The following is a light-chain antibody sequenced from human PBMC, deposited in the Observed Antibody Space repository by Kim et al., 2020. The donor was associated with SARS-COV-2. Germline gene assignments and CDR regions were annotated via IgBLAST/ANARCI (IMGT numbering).Light chain of an antibody. J-gene: IGLJ2*01. V-gene: IGLV2-23*02. CDR2: EVS. Sequence: GQSITSSVTGTSNDVGSYDIVSWYQQLPGRAPKLVIYEVSKRPSGISSRFSGSKSGNTSSLSISGLQTGDEADYSCCSYAGSGTWVFGGGTQLTVL. CDR3: CSYAGSGTWV. CDR1: SNDVGSYDI.